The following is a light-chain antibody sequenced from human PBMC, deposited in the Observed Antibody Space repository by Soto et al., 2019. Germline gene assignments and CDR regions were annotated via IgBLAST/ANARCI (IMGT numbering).Light chain of an antibody. V-gene: IGKV3-20*01. CDR2: GTS. CDR3: QHFDSSPGT. J-gene: IGKJ2*01. CDR1: QSVSSSY. Sequence: IVLTQSPGTLSLSPGERATLSCRASQSVSSSYLAWYQQKPGQAPRLLIYGTSSRATGIPDRFSGSGSGTDFTLTISRLEPEDFAMYYCQHFDSSPGTFGQGTKLEIK.